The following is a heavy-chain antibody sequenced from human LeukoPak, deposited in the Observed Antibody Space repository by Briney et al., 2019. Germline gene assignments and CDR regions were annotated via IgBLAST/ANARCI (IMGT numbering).Heavy chain of an antibody. CDR2: IYYSGST. CDR1: GGSISSYY. V-gene: IGHV4-59*08. D-gene: IGHD6-13*01. CDR3: ARYSSSPVRRRWFDP. J-gene: IGHJ5*02. Sequence: PSETLSLTCTVSGGSISSYYWSWIRQPPGKGLEWIGYIYYSGSTNYNPSLKSRVTISVDTSKNQFSLKLSSVTAADTAVYYCARYSSSPVRRRWFDPWGQGTLVTVSS.